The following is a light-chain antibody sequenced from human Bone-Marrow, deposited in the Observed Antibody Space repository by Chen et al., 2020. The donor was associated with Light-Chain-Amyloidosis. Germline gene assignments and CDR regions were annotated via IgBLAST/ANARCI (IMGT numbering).Light chain of an antibody. CDR2: EVS. V-gene: IGLV2-18*02. Sequence: QSALTQPPSVSGSPGPSVTISCTGTSSDVGSYNRVSWYQQPPGTAPKLMIYEVSNRPSGVRDRFSGSKSGNTASLTISGLQAEDEADYYCSSHTSSSTWVFGGGTKLTVL. CDR1: SSDVGSYNR. CDR3: SSHTSSSTWV. J-gene: IGLJ3*02.